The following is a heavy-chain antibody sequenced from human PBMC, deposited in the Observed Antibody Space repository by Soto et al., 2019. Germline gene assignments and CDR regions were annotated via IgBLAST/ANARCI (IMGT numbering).Heavy chain of an antibody. CDR1: GFTFTSYW. J-gene: IGHJ5*02. CDR2: IDPSDSYT. V-gene: IGHV5-10-1*01. Sequence: EVQLEQSGAEVKKPGESLRISCKGSGFTFTSYWISWVRQMPGKGLEWMGRIDPSDSYTNYSPSFQGHVTISAAKSISTAYLQWSSLKASDTAMYYCARLGSGNYYMGSWGQGTLVTVSS. D-gene: IGHD3-10*01. CDR3: ARLGSGNYYMGS.